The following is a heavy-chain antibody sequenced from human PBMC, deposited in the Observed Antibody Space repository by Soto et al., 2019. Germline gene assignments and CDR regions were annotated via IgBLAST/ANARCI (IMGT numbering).Heavy chain of an antibody. V-gene: IGHV5-51*01. Sequence: GESLKISCKGSGYSFTSYWIGWVRQMPGKGLEWMGIIYPGDSDTRYSPSFQGQVTISADKSISTAYLQWSSLKASDTAMYYCARGGGGYPVSYYYYGMDVWGQGTTVTVSS. CDR2: IYPGDSDT. CDR1: GYSFTSYW. CDR3: ARGGGGYPVSYYYYGMDV. J-gene: IGHJ6*02. D-gene: IGHD3-16*01.